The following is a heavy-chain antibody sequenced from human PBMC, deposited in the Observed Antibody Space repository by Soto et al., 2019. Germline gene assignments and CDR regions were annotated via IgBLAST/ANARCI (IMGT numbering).Heavy chain of an antibody. D-gene: IGHD6-13*01. CDR2: MNPNSGNT. CDR3: ASPRYSSSWYGYYYMDV. Sequence: ASVKVSCKASGYTFTSYDINWVRQATGQGLEWMGWMNPNSGNTGYAQKFQGRVTMTMNTSISTAYMELSSLRSEDTAVYYCASPRYSSSWYGYYYMDVWGKGTTVTVSS. V-gene: IGHV1-8*01. J-gene: IGHJ6*03. CDR1: GYTFTSYD.